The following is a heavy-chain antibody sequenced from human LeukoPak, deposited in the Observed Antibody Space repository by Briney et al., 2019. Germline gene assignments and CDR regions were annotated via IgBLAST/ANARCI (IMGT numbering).Heavy chain of an antibody. V-gene: IGHV3-15*01. D-gene: IGHD6-13*01. CDR3: TTGIAAAPTFYVDY. J-gene: IGHJ4*02. Sequence: GGSLRLSCAASGFTFSSAWMSWVRQAPGKGLEWVARIKSKTGGGTTDYSAPVKCSFTISRDDSTNTMYLQKNSLKTEDTAVCYWTTGIAAAPTFYVDYWGQGTLVTVSS. CDR2: IKSKTGGGTT. CDR1: GFTFSSAW.